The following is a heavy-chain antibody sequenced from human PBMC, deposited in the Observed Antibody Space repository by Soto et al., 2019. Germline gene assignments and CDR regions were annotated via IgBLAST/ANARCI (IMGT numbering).Heavy chain of an antibody. CDR1: GGSISSGDYY. CDR3: ARDRRYYDSSGYYSQSFDD. CDR2: IYYSGST. Sequence: SETLSLTCAVSGGSISSGDYYWSWIRQPPGKGLEWIGYIYYSGSTYYNPPLKSRVTISVDTSKNQFSLKLSSVTAADTAVYYCARDRRYYDSSGYYSQSFDDWGQGTRVTVSS. V-gene: IGHV4-30-4*01. D-gene: IGHD3-22*01. J-gene: IGHJ4*02.